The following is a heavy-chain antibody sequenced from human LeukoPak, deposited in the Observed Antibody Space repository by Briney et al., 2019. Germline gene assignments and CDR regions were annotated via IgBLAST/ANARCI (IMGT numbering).Heavy chain of an antibody. D-gene: IGHD3-22*01. CDR3: ARTEGTYDSSGLVDY. V-gene: IGHV1-18*01. J-gene: IGHJ4*02. CDR2: ISAYNGNT. CDR1: GYTFTSYG. Sequence: ASVKVSCKASGYTFTSYGISWVRQAPGQGLEWMGWISAYNGNTNYAQKLQGRVTMTTDTSTSTAYMELRSLRSDDTDVYYCARTEGTYDSSGLVDYWGQGTLVTVSS.